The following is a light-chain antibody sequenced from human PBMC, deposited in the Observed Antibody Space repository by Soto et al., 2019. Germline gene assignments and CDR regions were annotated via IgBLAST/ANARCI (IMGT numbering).Light chain of an antibody. CDR3: QRYNAFSQT. J-gene: IGKJ1*01. CDR2: DSS. Sequence: DIQMTQSPSTLSASVGDRVTITCRASQSINSWLAWYQQKPGKAPQVLIYDSSSLQTGVPSRFSGSGSGTEFTLIIDSLQPEDFATYYCQRYNAFSQTFGQGTKVDIK. CDR1: QSINSW. V-gene: IGKV1-5*01.